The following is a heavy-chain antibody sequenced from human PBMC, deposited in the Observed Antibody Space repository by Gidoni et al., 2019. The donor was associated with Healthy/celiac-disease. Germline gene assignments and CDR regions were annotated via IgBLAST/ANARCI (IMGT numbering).Heavy chain of an antibody. J-gene: IGHJ4*02. CDR2: ISYDGSNK. D-gene: IGHD2-15*01. Sequence: QVQLVESGGGVVQPGRSPRLSCAASGFTFSGYGMHWVRQAPGKGLEWVAVISYDGSNKYYADSVKGRFTISRDNSKNTLDLQMNSLRAEDTAVYYCASGRGADYWGQGTLVTVSS. CDR1: GFTFSGYG. CDR3: ASGRGADY. V-gene: IGHV3-30*03.